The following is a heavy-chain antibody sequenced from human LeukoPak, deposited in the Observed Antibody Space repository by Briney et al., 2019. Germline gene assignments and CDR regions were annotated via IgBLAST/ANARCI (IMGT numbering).Heavy chain of an antibody. V-gene: IGHV3-30*18. CDR1: GFTFSSYG. D-gene: IGHD3-10*01. CDR3: AKDWGVARDWGGPFDY. Sequence: GGSLRLSCAASGFTFSSYGMHWVRQAPGKGLEWVAVISYDGSNKYYADSVKGRFTISRDNSKNTLYLQMNSLRAEDTAVYYCAKDWGVARDWGGPFDYWGQGTLVTVSS. J-gene: IGHJ4*02. CDR2: ISYDGSNK.